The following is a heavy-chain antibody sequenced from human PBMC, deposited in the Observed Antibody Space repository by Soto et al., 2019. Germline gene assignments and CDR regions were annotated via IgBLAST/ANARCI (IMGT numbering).Heavy chain of an antibody. CDR1: GGSISSSSYY. CDR2: IYYSGST. CDR3: PRHSFFSGSSKAFDF. D-gene: IGHD6-6*01. V-gene: IGHV4-39*01. J-gene: IGHJ3*01. Sequence: SETLSLTCTVSGGSISSSSYYWGWIRQPPGKGLEWIGSIYYSGSTYYNPSLKSRVTKSGDTSKNQFSLKLSSVTAADTAFFFFPRHSFFSGSSKAFDFWGQGTLVPVSS.